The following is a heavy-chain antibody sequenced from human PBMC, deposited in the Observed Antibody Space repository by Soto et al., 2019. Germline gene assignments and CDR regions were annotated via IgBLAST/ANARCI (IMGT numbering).Heavy chain of an antibody. Sequence: PGGSLRLSCEASGLSFSSFAMNWVRQAPGRGLGWVSYISDDGASIYYADSLKGRFTISRDNAKNSLSLQMNNLRAEDTAVYYCARENSVQAWLHHFDHWGLGTLVTVS. J-gene: IGHJ4*02. CDR1: GLSFSSFA. CDR3: ARENSVQAWLHHFDH. D-gene: IGHD5-18*01. V-gene: IGHV3-48*03. CDR2: ISDDGASI.